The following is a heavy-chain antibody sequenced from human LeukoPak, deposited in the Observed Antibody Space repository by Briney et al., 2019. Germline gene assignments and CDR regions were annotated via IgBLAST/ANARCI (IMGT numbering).Heavy chain of an antibody. CDR1: GFTFSAYP. CDR2: IRSDSST. D-gene: IGHD2-21*01. CDR3: ARDADWAFDI. J-gene: IGHJ3*02. Sequence: TGGSLRLSCASSGFTFSAYPMTWVRQAPGKGLEWVSHIRSDSSTYYADSVRGRFTISRDNAKNSLYLQMNSLRAEDTAVYYCARDADWAFDIWGQGTLVTVSS. V-gene: IGHV3-69-1*02.